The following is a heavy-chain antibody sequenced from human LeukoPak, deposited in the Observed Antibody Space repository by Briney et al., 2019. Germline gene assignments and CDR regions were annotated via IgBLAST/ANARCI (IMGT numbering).Heavy chain of an antibody. D-gene: IGHD1-1*01. Sequence: SETLSLTCTVSGGAISSNYWSWIRQPPGKGLDWIGYIYHSGSTSYNPSLKSRVTFSLDTSKNQFSLKLNSVTAADTAVYYCARDRWNDAYNGMDVWGQGTTVTVSS. CDR1: GGAISSNY. CDR3: ARDRWNDAYNGMDV. J-gene: IGHJ6*02. V-gene: IGHV4-59*01. CDR2: IYHSGST.